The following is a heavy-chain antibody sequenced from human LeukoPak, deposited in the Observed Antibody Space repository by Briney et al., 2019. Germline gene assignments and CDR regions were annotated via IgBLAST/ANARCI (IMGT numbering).Heavy chain of an antibody. Sequence: SETLSLTCTVSGGSISSHYWSWIRQPPGKGLGWLGYIYYSGSSNYNPSLKSRVTIAVDTSKNQFSLKLSSVTAADTAVYYCARWGYDSSGYYYAQKYYYMDVWGKGTTVTVSS. CDR1: GGSISSHY. CDR2: IYYSGSS. D-gene: IGHD3-22*01. J-gene: IGHJ6*03. CDR3: ARWGYDSSGYYYAQKYYYMDV. V-gene: IGHV4-59*11.